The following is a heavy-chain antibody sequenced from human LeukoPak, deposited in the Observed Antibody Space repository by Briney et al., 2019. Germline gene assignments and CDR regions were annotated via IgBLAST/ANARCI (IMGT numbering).Heavy chain of an antibody. J-gene: IGHJ4*02. Sequence: PGGSLRLSCAASGFTFSSYAMSWVRQAPGKGLEWVSAISGSGGSTYYADSVKGRFTISRDNSKNTLYLQMNSLRAEDTAIYFCVRAYSSGNYIGYWGQGTLVTVSS. CDR3: VRAYSSGNYIGY. D-gene: IGHD3-10*01. V-gene: IGHV3-23*01. CDR2: ISGSGGST. CDR1: GFTFSSYA.